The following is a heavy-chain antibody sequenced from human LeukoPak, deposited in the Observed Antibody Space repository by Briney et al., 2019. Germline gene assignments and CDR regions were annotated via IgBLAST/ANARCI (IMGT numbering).Heavy chain of an antibody. V-gene: IGHV3-74*01. CDR1: GFTFSRYW. Sequence: PGRSLRLSCAASGFTFSRYWMYSVRQAPGKRLVSVSRINFDGGTTNYAGSVKGRFTISRDNAKNTLYLQMDSLRDEDTAVYYCASELVVGYWGLGTLVTVSS. CDR3: ASELVVGY. CDR2: INFDGGTT. J-gene: IGHJ4*02. D-gene: IGHD1-26*01.